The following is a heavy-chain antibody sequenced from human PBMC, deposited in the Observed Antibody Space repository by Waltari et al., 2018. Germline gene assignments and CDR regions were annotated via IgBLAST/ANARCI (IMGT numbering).Heavy chain of an antibody. D-gene: IGHD3-9*01. J-gene: IGHJ4*02. CDR1: GFTISSNY. Sequence: EVQLVESGGGVIQPGGSLRLSCAASGFTISSNYMSWVRQAPGKGLEWVSVIYSGGSTYYADSVKGRFTISRDNSKNTLYLQMNSLRAKDTAVYYCARARTPYYDIEDYWCQGTLVTVSS. V-gene: IGHV3-53*01. CDR3: ARARTPYYDIEDY. CDR2: IYSGGST.